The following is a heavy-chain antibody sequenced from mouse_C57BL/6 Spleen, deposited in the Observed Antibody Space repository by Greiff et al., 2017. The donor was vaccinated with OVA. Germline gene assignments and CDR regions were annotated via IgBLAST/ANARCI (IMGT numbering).Heavy chain of an antibody. Sequence: QVQLQQPGAELVKPGASVKMSCKASGYTFTSYWITWVKQRPGQGLEWIGDIYPGSGSTNYNEKFKSKATLTVDTSSSTAYMQLSSLTSEDSAVYYCARKSIYYDYDEGWYFDVWGTGTTVTVSS. CDR1: GYTFTSYW. J-gene: IGHJ1*03. CDR2: IYPGSGST. CDR3: ARKSIYYDYDEGWYFDV. V-gene: IGHV1-55*01. D-gene: IGHD2-4*01.